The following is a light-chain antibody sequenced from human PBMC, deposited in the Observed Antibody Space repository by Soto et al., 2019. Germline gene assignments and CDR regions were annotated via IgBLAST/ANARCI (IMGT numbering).Light chain of an antibody. V-gene: IGLV2-14*01. Sequence: QSALTQPASVSGSPGQSITISCTGTSSDVGGYNYVSWYQQHPGKAPKLMIYEVSNRPPGVSNRFSGSKSGNKASLTISGLQAEDGADYYCSSYTSSSTVFGGGTKLTVL. CDR1: SSDVGGYNY. J-gene: IGLJ3*02. CDR3: SSYTSSSTV. CDR2: EVS.